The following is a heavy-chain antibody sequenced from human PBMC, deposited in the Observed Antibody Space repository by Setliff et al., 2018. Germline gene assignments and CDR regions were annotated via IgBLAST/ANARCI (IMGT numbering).Heavy chain of an antibody. CDR1: GDSISSNSHY. CDR3: ARRSPAYYSDSSGYFYDTSPYMDV. J-gene: IGHJ6*03. D-gene: IGHD3-22*01. CDR2: IYYSATT. Sequence: SETLSLTCIVSGDSISSNSHYWGWIRQPPGKGLEWIGTIYYSATTYCNPSLKSRVTITVDTSKNQLSLKLSSVTAADTAVYYCARRSPAYYSDSSGYFYDTSPYMDVWGKGTTVTVSS. V-gene: IGHV4-39*07.